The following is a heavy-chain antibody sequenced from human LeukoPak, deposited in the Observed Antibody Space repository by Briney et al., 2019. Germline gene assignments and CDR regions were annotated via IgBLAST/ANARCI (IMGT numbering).Heavy chain of an antibody. Sequence: GGSLRLSCAASGFTFSSYSMNWVRQAPGKGLEWVSYISTSSSTIYYADSVIGRFTVSRDDSKNTLYLQMNSLRADDTAIYYCANHRTPDRYHWNYFDYWGQGTLVTVSS. J-gene: IGHJ4*02. CDR2: ISTSSSTI. V-gene: IGHV3-48*01. CDR1: GFTFSSYS. D-gene: IGHD1-20*01. CDR3: ANHRTPDRYHWNYFDY.